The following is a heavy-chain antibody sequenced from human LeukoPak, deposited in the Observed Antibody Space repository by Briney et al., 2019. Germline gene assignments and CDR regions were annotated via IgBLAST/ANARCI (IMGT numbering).Heavy chain of an antibody. CDR1: GGSFSGYY. Sequence: PSETLSLTCAVYGGSFSGYYWSWIRQPPGKGLEWIGYIYYSGSTNYNPSLKSRVTISVDTSKNQFSLKLSSVTAADTAVYYCARKRSYCGGDCPNFDYWGQGTLVTVSS. CDR3: ARKRSYCGGDCPNFDY. CDR2: IYYSGST. J-gene: IGHJ4*02. D-gene: IGHD2-21*02. V-gene: IGHV4-59*01.